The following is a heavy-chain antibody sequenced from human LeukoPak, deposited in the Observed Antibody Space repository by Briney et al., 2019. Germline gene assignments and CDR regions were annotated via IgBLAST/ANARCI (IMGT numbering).Heavy chain of an antibody. J-gene: IGHJ4*02. CDR3: GAGGGRYYFDY. CDR1: CVSISRGAYY. D-gene: IGHD3-16*01. CDR2: IYNSGIT. Sequence: SQTLSLPCTVSCVSISRGAYYLAWIRHHPGTGLDWIGYIYNSGITYYNPSLKSRVTISVDTSKNQFSAKLSSASAAATAVYYCGAGGGRYYFDYWGQGALVTVSS. V-gene: IGHV4-31*03.